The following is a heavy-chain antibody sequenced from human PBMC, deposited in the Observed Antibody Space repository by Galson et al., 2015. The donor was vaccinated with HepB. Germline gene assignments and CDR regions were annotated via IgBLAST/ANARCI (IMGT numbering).Heavy chain of an antibody. Sequence: SLRLSCAASGFTFSSYGMHWVRQAPGKGLEWVAVIWYDGSNKYYADSVKGRFTISRDNSKNTLYLQMNSLRAEDTAVYYCARDHHPWELRYYFDYWGQGTLVTVSS. D-gene: IGHD1-26*01. CDR2: IWYDGSNK. CDR3: ARDHHPWELRYYFDY. V-gene: IGHV3-33*01. CDR1: GFTFSSYG. J-gene: IGHJ4*02.